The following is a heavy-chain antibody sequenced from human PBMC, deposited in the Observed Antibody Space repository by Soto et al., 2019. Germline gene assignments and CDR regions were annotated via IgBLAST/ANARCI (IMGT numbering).Heavy chain of an antibody. Sequence: EVQLLESGGGLVQPGGSLRLPCAASGLTFSSYAMSWVRQAPGKGLEWVSAISGSGGSTYYADSVKGRFTISRDNSKNTLYLQMNSLRAEDTAVYYCAKDIFHDYGDYDERGSLDYWGQGTLVTVSS. V-gene: IGHV3-23*01. J-gene: IGHJ4*02. CDR3: AKDIFHDYGDYDERGSLDY. CDR1: GLTFSSYA. CDR2: ISGSGGST. D-gene: IGHD4-17*01.